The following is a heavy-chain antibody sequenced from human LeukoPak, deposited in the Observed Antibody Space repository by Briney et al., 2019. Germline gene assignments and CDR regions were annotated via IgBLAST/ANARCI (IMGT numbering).Heavy chain of an antibody. CDR2: INPSSGGT. V-gene: IGHV1-2*02. Sequence: GASVKVSCKASGYTFTGYYMHWVRQAPGQGLEWMGWINPSSGGTNYAQKFQGRVTMTRDTSISTAYMELSRLRSDDTAVYYCARLGENGLLTGYFYPWGQGTLVTVSS. CDR1: GYTFTGYY. J-gene: IGHJ5*02. D-gene: IGHD3-9*01. CDR3: ARLGENGLLTGYFYP.